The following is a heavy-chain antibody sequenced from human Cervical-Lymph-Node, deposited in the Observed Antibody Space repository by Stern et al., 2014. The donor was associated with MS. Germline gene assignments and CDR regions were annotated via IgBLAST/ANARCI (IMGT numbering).Heavy chain of an antibody. CDR2: ISSSSSYI. J-gene: IGHJ3*02. D-gene: IGHD6-19*01. CDR1: GFTFSSYS. Sequence: EVQLVESGGGLVKPGGSLRLSCAASGFTFSSYSMNWVRQAPGKGLEWVSSISSSSSYIYYADSVKGRFTISRDNAKNSLYLQMNSLRAEDTAVYYCARDSSEQWSEDDAFDIWGQGTMVTVSS. V-gene: IGHV3-21*01. CDR3: ARDSSEQWSEDDAFDI.